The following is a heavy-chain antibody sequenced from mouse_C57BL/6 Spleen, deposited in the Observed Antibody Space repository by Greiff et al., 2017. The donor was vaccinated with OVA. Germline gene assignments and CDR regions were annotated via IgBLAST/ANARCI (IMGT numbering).Heavy chain of an antibody. CDR2: IYPRDGST. CDR3: ARGKDSSGYYAMDY. Sequence: QVHVKQSGPELVKPGASVKLSCKASGYTFTSYDINWVKQRPGQGLEWIGWIYPRDGSTKYNEKFKGKATLTVDTSSSTAYMELHSLTSEDSAVYFCARGKDSSGYYAMDYWGQGTSVTVSS. D-gene: IGHD3-2*02. J-gene: IGHJ4*01. CDR1: GYTFTSYD. V-gene: IGHV1-85*01.